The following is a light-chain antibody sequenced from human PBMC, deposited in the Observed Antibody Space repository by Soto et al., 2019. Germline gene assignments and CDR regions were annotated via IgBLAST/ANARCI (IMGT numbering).Light chain of an antibody. V-gene: IGLV2-8*01. CDR3: SSYAGSNNLV. Sequence: QSALTQPPSESGSPGQSVTISCTGSSSDVGGYNYVSWYQHHPGKAPKLMIYEVSERPSGVPDRFSGSKSGNTASLTVSGLQADDEADYYCSSYAGSNNLVFGGGTKLTVL. J-gene: IGLJ2*01. CDR2: EVS. CDR1: SSDVGGYNY.